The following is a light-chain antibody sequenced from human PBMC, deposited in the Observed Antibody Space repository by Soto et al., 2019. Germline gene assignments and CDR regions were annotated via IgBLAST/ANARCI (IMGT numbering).Light chain of an antibody. CDR3: KQRSNWPST. J-gene: IGKJ4*01. CDR2: DAF. Sequence: EIVLTQSPVTLSLTPGERATLSCRASQSVSTYLAWYQQKPGQAPRLLIYDAFKRATGIPARFSGSGSGTDFTLTITSLEPEDFAVYYCKQRSNWPSTFGGGTKVVIK. CDR1: QSVSTY. V-gene: IGKV3-11*01.